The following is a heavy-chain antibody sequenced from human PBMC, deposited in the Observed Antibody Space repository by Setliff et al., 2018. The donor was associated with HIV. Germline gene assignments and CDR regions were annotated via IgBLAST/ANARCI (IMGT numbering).Heavy chain of an antibody. J-gene: IGHJ5*02. CDR3: VRSIHGGGSEPFDT. V-gene: IGHV4-39*07. CDR2: IYYSGST. Sequence: SETLSLTCTVSGGSISSSNYYWGWIRQPPGKGLEWIGSIYYSGSTNYNPSLKSRVTISVDTSNNQFSLSLTSVTAADTAVYYCVRSIHGGGSEPFDTWGQGILVTVSS. D-gene: IGHD3-10*01. CDR1: GGSISSSNYY.